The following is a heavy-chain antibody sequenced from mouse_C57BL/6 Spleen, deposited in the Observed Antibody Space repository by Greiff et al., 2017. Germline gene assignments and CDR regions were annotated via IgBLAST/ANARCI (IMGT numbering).Heavy chain of an antibody. Sequence: VQLQQSGTVLARPGASVKMSCKTSGYTFTSYWMHWVKQRPGQGLEWIGAIYPGNSDTSYNQKFKDKAKLTAVTSASTAYMELSSLTNEDSAVYYCTRLGDYGYWGQGTTLTVSS. D-gene: IGHD1-1*02. CDR3: TRLGDYGY. J-gene: IGHJ2*01. CDR1: GYTFTSYW. CDR2: IYPGNSDT. V-gene: IGHV1-5*01.